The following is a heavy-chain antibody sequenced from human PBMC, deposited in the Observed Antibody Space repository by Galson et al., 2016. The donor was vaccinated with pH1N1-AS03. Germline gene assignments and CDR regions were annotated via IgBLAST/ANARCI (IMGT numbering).Heavy chain of an antibody. Sequence: QSGAEVKKPGESQKISCKASAYTFANYWIVWVRQMPGKGLEWMGIMYPANFDTRYSPSFQGHVTISADTSINTAYLQWSSLRASDTAMYYCARRISVTGREFDSWGQGTLVTVSS. CDR1: AYTFANYW. CDR2: MYPANFDT. CDR3: ARRISVTGREFDS. D-gene: IGHD6-19*01. J-gene: IGHJ5*01. V-gene: IGHV5-51*01.